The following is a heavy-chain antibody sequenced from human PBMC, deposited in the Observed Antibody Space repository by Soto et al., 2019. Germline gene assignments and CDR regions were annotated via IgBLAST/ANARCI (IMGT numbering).Heavy chain of an antibody. CDR2: INPSGGST. CDR1: GYTFTSYY. V-gene: IGHV1-46*01. Sequence: ASVKVSCKASGYTFTSYYMHWVRQAPGQGLEWMGIINPSGGSTSYAQKLQGRVTMTRDTSTSTVYMELSSLRSEDTAVYYCAISRTVTTRWFDPWGQGTLVTVSS. CDR3: AISRTVTTRWFDP. D-gene: IGHD4-4*01. J-gene: IGHJ5*02.